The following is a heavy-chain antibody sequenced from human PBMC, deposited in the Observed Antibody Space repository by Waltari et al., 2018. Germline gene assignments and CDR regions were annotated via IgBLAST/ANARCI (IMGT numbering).Heavy chain of an antibody. V-gene: IGHV4-39*01. CDR3: AKQVPAGGSGSYYNTGWFDP. CDR2: VYHSGAT. Sequence: QLQLPVSGPGLVKPSETLSLTCTVSGGSISSTNYWGWIRQPPGKGLEWIGSVYHSGATDYNASLKSRVTISVDTSRNEFSLRLTSVTAADTALYYCAKQVPAGGSGSYYNTGWFDPWGQGTLVTVSA. D-gene: IGHD3-10*01. CDR1: GGSISSTNY. J-gene: IGHJ5*02.